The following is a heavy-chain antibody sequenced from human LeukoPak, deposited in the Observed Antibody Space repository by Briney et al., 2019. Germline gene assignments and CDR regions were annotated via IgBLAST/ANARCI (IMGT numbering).Heavy chain of an antibody. D-gene: IGHD2-21*01. Sequence: GGSLRLSCAASGFTFSTYAMSWVRQAPGKGLEWVSAISGSGGGTYYADSVKGRFTISRDNSKNTLYLQLNSLRAEDTAVYYCAKVIDYWYFDVWGRGALVTVSS. J-gene: IGHJ2*01. V-gene: IGHV3-23*01. CDR2: ISGSGGGT. CDR3: AKVIDYWYFDV. CDR1: GFTFSTYA.